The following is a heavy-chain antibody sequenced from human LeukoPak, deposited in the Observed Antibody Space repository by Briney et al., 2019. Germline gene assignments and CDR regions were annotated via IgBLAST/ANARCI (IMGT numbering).Heavy chain of an antibody. CDR3: ARVVVTAAMPGYYFDY. D-gene: IGHD2-2*01. V-gene: IGHV1-2*06. J-gene: IGHJ4*02. CDR1: GYTFTCYY. CDR2: INPNSGGT. Sequence: ASVKVSCKASGYTFTCYYMHWVRQAPGQGLEWMGRINPNSGGTNYAQKSQGRVTMTRDTSISTAYMELSRLRSDDTAVYYCARVVVTAAMPGYYFDYWGQGTLVTVSS.